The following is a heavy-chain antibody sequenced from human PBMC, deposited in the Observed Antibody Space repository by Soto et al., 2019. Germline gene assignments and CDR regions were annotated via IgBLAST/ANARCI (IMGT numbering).Heavy chain of an antibody. V-gene: IGHV3-53*01. J-gene: IGHJ5*01. CDR3: AKARGTITSTGDS. Sequence: GGSLRLSCAASGFTVSSNYMSWVRQAPGKGLKWVSVIYSGGSTYYADSVKGRFTISRDNSKNTLYLQMNSLRGEDTALYYCAKARGTITSTGDSWGQGTLVTVSS. D-gene: IGHD1-26*01. CDR2: IYSGGST. CDR1: GFTVSSNY.